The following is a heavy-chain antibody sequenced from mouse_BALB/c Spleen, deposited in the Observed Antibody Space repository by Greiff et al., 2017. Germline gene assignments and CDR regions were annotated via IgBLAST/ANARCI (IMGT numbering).Heavy chain of an antibody. CDR1: GFTFSDYY. CDR3: ARGDYRYDEAY. V-gene: IGHV5-4*02. CDR2: ISDGGSYT. Sequence: EVQVVESGGGLVKPGGSLKLSCAASGFTFSDYYMYWVRQTPEKRLEWVATISDGGSYTYYPDSVKGRFTISRDNAKNNLYLQMSSLKSEDTAMYYCARGDYRYDEAYWGQGTLVTVSA. D-gene: IGHD2-14*01. J-gene: IGHJ3*01.